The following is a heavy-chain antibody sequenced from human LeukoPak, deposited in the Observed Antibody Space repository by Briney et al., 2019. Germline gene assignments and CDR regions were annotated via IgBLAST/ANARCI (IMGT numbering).Heavy chain of an antibody. CDR3: ARVRKNWNYVSYFDY. CDR2: ISADDGNP. Sequence: ASVKVSCKTSGFTLTNYGITWVRRAPGQGLEWMGWISADDGNPKYAQKVQGRVTLITDTSASTAYMELRGLRYDDTAVYYCARVRKNWNYVSYFDYWGQGTLVTVSS. CDR1: GFTLTNYG. V-gene: IGHV1-18*01. D-gene: IGHD1-7*01. J-gene: IGHJ4*02.